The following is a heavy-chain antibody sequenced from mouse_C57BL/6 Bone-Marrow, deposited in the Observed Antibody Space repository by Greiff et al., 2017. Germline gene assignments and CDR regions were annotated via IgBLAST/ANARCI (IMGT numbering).Heavy chain of an antibody. J-gene: IGHJ3*01. CDR2: INPSTAGT. Sequence: LQLQPSGPELVKPGASVRISCKASGYSFTGYYMNWVKQSPQKSLQWIGEINPSTAGTTCNQKFKAKATLTVVKSSSRAYMQPKSLTSDDSAVYYCARSGTAQATAWFAYWGQGTLVTVSA. V-gene: IGHV1-42*01. CDR1: GYSFTGYY. D-gene: IGHD3-2*02. CDR3: ARSGTAQATAWFAY.